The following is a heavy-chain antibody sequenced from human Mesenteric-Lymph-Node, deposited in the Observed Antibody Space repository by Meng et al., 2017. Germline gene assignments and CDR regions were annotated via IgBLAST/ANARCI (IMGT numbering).Heavy chain of an antibody. J-gene: IGHJ2*01. CDR2: IYYSGST. CDR3: ARVGWRQWSFDL. CDR1: GGSISSGDYY. V-gene: IGHV4-30-4*01. D-gene: IGHD5-18*01. Sequence: QVRLQESGPGLVKPSQTLSLTCTVSGGSISSGDYYWSWIRQPPGKGLEWIGCIYYSGSTYYNPSLKSRVTISVDTSNNQFSLKLSSVTAADTAVYYCARVGWRQWSFDLWGRGTLVTVSS.